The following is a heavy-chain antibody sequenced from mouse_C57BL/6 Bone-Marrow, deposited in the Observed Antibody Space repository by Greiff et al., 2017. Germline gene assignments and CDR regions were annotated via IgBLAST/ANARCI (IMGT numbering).Heavy chain of an antibody. CDR3: ARRGNYDYAMDY. Sequence: EVQVVESGGGLVQPGGSLKLSCAASGFTFSDYYMYWVRQTPEKRLEWVAYISNGGGSTYYPDTVEGRFTISRDNAKNTLYLQLSRLKSEDTAMYYCARRGNYDYAMDYWGQGTSVTVSS. V-gene: IGHV5-12*01. J-gene: IGHJ4*01. D-gene: IGHD2-1*01. CDR1: GFTFSDYY. CDR2: ISNGGGST.